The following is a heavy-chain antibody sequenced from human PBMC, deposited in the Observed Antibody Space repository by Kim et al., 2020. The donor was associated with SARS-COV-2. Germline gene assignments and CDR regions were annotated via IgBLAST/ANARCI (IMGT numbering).Heavy chain of an antibody. D-gene: IGHD2-2*01. V-gene: IGHV3-7*01. CDR2: IKQDGSEK. CDR1: GFTFSSYW. CDR3: ARGPPARTSGGFDP. J-gene: IGHJ5*02. Sequence: GGSLRLSCAASGFTFSSYWMSWVRQAPGKGLEWVANIKQDGSEKYYVDSVKGRFTISRDNAKNSLYLQMNSLRAEDTAVYYCARGPPARTSGGFDPWGQGTLVTVSS.